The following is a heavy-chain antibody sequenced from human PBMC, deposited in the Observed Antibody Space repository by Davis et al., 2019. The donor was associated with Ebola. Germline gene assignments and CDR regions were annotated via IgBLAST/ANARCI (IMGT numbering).Heavy chain of an antibody. V-gene: IGHV3-7*03. CDR2: IKQDGSEK. J-gene: IGHJ4*02. CDR1: GFSFTDAW. Sequence: GESLKISCAASGFSFTDAWMSWVRQAPGKGLEWVANIKQDGSEKYYVDSVKGRFTISRDNARNSLYLQMSGLRADDTAVYYCASGSSVRYWGQGTLVTVSS. CDR3: ASGSSVRY. D-gene: IGHD1-26*01.